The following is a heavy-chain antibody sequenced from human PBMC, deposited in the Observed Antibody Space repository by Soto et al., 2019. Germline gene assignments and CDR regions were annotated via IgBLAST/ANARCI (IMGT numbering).Heavy chain of an antibody. CDR3: VSGWGSIVHLSCLDF. J-gene: IGHJ3*01. V-gene: IGHV3-33*01. CDR2: IFYDGTEQ. D-gene: IGHD3-16*01. Sequence: QVQLVESGGGVFQPGTSLRLSCAASGFTFRQYGMHWVRQAPGKGLEWVAVIFYDGTEQYYADSVKGRFAISRDNPGNMVYLQMNSLRAEDTGVYYCVSGWGSIVHLSCLDFWGQGTTVVVSS. CDR1: GFTFRQYG.